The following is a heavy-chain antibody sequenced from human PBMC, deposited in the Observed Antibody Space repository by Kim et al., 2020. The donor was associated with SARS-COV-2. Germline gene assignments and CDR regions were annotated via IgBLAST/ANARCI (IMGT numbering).Heavy chain of an antibody. CDR3: AKRDSSVPRRAFDI. D-gene: IGHD3-22*01. V-gene: IGHV3-23*01. J-gene: IGHJ3*02. Sequence: ADSVKGRFTISRDNSKNTLYLQMNSLRAEDTAVYYCAKRDSSVPRRAFDIWGQGTMVTVSS.